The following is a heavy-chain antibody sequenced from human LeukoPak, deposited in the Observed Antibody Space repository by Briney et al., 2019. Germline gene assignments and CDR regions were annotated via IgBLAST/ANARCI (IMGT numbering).Heavy chain of an antibody. CDR2: INRAGTTE. CDR3: ARGEQLNYFAY. V-gene: IGHV3-48*03. J-gene: IGHJ4*02. Sequence: PGGSLRLSCAASGFSFSSYEMSWVRQAPGKGLEWVSYINRAGTTEGYADSVKGRFTISRDNAKNSLYLQMYSLRAEDTAVYYCARGEQLNYFAYWGQGTLVTVSS. CDR1: GFSFSSYE. D-gene: IGHD1/OR15-1a*01.